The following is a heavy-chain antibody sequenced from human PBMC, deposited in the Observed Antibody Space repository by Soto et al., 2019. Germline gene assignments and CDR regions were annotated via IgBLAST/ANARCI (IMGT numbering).Heavy chain of an antibody. CDR3: ASGITYYYDSSGHDAFDI. CDR2: IIVVIGTA. J-gene: IGHJ3*02. V-gene: IGHV1-69*13. CDR1: GFTFTSSA. Sequence: GASVKVSCKASGFTFTSSAVRWVRQARGQGLEWIGWIIVVIGTANYAQKFQGRVTITGDESTSTAYMELSSLRSEDTAVYYCASGITYYYDSSGHDAFDIWGQGTMVTVSS. D-gene: IGHD3-22*01.